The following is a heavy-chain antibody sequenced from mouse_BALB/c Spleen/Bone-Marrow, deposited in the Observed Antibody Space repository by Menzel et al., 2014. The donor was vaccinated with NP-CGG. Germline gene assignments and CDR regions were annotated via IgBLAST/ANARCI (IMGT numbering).Heavy chain of an antibody. Sequence: EVKLMESGGGLVQPGGSRKLSCVASGFTFSSFGMHWVRQAPEKGLEWVAYISSGSSSTYYADTLKGRFTISRDNPKNTLFLQMTSLRSEDTAMYYCARGYYYGSSHYWYFDVWGAGTTVTVSS. CDR1: GFTFSSFG. CDR3: ARGYYYGSSHYWYFDV. D-gene: IGHD1-1*01. J-gene: IGHJ1*01. CDR2: ISSGSSST. V-gene: IGHV5-17*02.